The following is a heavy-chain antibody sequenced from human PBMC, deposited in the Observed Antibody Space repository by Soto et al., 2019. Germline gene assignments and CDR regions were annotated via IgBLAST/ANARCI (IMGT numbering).Heavy chain of an antibody. CDR2: IKSKTDGGTT. CDR1: GFTFSDAS. CDR3: ARDLPPVSA. Sequence: GGSLRLSCAASGFTFSDASMNWVRQAPGKGLEWVGRIKSKTDGGTTDYAAPVKGRFTISRDDSKNTLYLQMNSLRDEDTAVYYCARDLPPVSAWGQGTLVTVSS. V-gene: IGHV3-15*07. J-gene: IGHJ5*02. D-gene: IGHD1-20*01.